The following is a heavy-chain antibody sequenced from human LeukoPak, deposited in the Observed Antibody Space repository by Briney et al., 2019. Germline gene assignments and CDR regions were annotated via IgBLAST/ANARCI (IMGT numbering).Heavy chain of an antibody. CDR1: GYTFTSYD. D-gene: IGHD3-3*01. V-gene: IGHV1-8*01. CDR2: MNPNSGNT. CDR3: ARMGGFWSGSYYYYGMDV. J-gene: IGHJ6*02. Sequence: ASVKVSCKASGYTFTSYDINWVRQATGQGLEWMGWMNPNSGNTGYAQKFQGRVTMTRNTSISTAYMELSSLRSEDTAVYYCARMGGFWSGSYYYYGMDVWGQGTTVTVSS.